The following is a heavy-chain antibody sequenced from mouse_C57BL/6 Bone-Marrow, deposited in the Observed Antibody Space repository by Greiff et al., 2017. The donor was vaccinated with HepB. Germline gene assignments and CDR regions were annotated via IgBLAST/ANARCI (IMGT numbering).Heavy chain of an antibody. J-gene: IGHJ4*01. V-gene: IGHV14-4*01. CDR1: GFNIKDDY. CDR2: IDPENGDT. CDR3: TTEGYDGYYYAMDH. D-gene: IGHD2-2*01. Sequence: EVQLQQSGAELVRPGASVKLSCTASGFNIKDDYMHWVKQRPEQGLEWIGWIDPENGDTEYASKFQGKATITADTSSNTAYLQLSSLTSEDTAVYYCTTEGYDGYYYAMDHWGQGTSVTVSS.